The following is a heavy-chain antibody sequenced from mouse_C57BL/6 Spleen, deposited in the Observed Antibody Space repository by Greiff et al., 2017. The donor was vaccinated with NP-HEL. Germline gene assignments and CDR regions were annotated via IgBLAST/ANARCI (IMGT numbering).Heavy chain of an antibody. Sequence: VQLQQSGAELVRPGTSVKVSCKASGYAFTNYLIEWVKQRPGQGLEWIGVINPGSGGTNYNEKFKGKATLTADKSSSTAYMQLSSLTSEDSAVYFCAREATVVARDAMDYWGQGTSVTVSS. J-gene: IGHJ4*01. CDR1: GYAFTNYL. V-gene: IGHV1-54*01. CDR3: AREATVVARDAMDY. CDR2: INPGSGGT. D-gene: IGHD1-1*01.